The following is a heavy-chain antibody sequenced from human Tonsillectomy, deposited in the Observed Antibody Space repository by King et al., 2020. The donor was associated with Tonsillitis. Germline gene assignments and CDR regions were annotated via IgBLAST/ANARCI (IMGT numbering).Heavy chain of an antibody. Sequence: VQLVESGGGLVKPGGSLSLSCAASGFTFSNAWMSWVRQPPGKGLEWVGRIKSKTDGGTTDYAAPVKGRFTISRDDSKNTLFLQMNSLKTEDTAVYYCTTDPRYYYGSGSTTSRLDLWGRGTLVTVSS. V-gene: IGHV3-15*01. CDR2: IKSKTDGGTT. D-gene: IGHD3-10*01. CDR1: GFTFSNAW. CDR3: TTDPRYYYGSGSTTSRLDL. J-gene: IGHJ2*01.